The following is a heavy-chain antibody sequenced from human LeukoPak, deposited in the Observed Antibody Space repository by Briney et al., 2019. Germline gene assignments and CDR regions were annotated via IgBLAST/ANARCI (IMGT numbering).Heavy chain of an antibody. Sequence: GSLRLSCAASGLPFSSYVMSWVRQPPGKGLEWVSAISGSGDTTSYADSVKGRFTISRDNSKNTLYLQMNSLRAEDTAVYYCANPGRVSGSYNPFDYWGQGTLVTVSS. D-gene: IGHD3-10*01. J-gene: IGHJ4*02. V-gene: IGHV3-23*01. CDR1: GLPFSSYV. CDR2: ISGSGDTT. CDR3: ANPGRVSGSYNPFDY.